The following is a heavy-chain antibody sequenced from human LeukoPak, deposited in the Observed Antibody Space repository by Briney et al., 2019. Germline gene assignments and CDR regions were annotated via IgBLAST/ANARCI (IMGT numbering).Heavy chain of an antibody. Sequence: ASVKVSCKASGYTFTSYDINWVRQATGQGLEWMGWMNPNSGNTGYAQKFQGRVTITADKSTSTAYMELSSLRSEDTAVYYCARDSYYYDSSGLVDAYYFDYWGQGTLVTVSS. J-gene: IGHJ4*02. CDR3: ARDSYYYDSSGLVDAYYFDY. D-gene: IGHD3-22*01. CDR2: MNPNSGNT. V-gene: IGHV1-8*03. CDR1: GYTFTSYD.